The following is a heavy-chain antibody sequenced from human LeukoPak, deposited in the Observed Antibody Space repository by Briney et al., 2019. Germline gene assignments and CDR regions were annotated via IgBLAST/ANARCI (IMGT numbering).Heavy chain of an antibody. Sequence: PGGSLRLSCSASGFTLSSYAMHWVRQAPGKGLEYVSAISSNGGSTYYADSVKGRFTISRDNSKNTLYLQMSSLRAEDTAVYYCARDERAPINMFRGVIIIGDFDPWGQGTQVTVSS. CDR3: ARDERAPINMFRGVIIIGDFDP. CDR1: GFTLSSYA. V-gene: IGHV3-64D*06. D-gene: IGHD3-10*01. J-gene: IGHJ5*02. CDR2: ISSNGGST.